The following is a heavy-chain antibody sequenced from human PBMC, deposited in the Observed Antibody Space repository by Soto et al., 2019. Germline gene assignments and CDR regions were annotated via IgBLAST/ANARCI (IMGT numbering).Heavy chain of an antibody. CDR3: ANGVDTATD. CDR1: GFTFSSYG. D-gene: IGHD5-18*01. Sequence: GGSLRLSCAASGFTFSSYGMHWVRQAPGKGLEWVAVISYDGSNKYYADSVKGRFTISRDNSKNTLYLQMNGLRAEDTAVYYCANGVDTATDWGQGTLVTVSS. CDR2: ISYDGSNK. J-gene: IGHJ4*02. V-gene: IGHV3-30*18.